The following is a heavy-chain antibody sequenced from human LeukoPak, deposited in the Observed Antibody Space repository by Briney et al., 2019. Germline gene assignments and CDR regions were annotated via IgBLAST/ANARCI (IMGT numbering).Heavy chain of an antibody. J-gene: IGHJ4*02. D-gene: IGHD3-22*01. V-gene: IGHV3-48*03. CDR3: ARGGGDSTGYYSDY. CDR2: ISSVGSTR. CDR1: GFTFRTYE. Sequence: GGSLRLSCAASGFTFRTYEMNWVRQAPGKGLGWVSYISSVGSTRYYADSVRGRFTISRDNAKNSLFLQMNSLRAEDTAVYYCARGGGDSTGYYSDYWGQGTLVTVSS.